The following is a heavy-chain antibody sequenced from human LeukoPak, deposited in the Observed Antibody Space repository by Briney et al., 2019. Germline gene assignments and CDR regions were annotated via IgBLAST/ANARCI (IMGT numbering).Heavy chain of an antibody. CDR2: INPVGGTS. CDR3: ARGAQIAVVGSHVDY. Sequence: ASVKVSCKASGYSFISYFIHWVRQAPGQGLEWMGIINPVGGTSTYVQRFQSRVTMTRDTSTNTVYMELSSLRSDNTAVYYCARGAQIAVVGSHVDYWGQGGLVTVSS. V-gene: IGHV1-46*01. CDR1: GYSFISYF. J-gene: IGHJ4*02. D-gene: IGHD6-13*01.